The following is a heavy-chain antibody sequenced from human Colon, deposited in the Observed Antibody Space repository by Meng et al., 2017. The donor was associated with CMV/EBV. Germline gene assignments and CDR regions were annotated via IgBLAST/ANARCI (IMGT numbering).Heavy chain of an antibody. CDR3: ATVSSGYYLYFQH. J-gene: IGHJ1*01. D-gene: IGHD3-22*01. CDR2: INPNSGGT. V-gene: IGHV1-2*02. CDR1: GYTFTGYY. Sequence: QVELGQSGAEVKKPGASVKFSCKASGYTFTGYYMHWVRQAPGQGLEWMGWINPNSGGTNYAQKFQGRVTMTRDTSISTAYMELSRLRSDDTAVYYCATVSSGYYLYFQHWGQGTLVTVSS.